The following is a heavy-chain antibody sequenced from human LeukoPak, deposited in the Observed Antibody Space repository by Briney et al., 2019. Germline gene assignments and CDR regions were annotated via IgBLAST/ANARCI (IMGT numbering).Heavy chain of an antibody. D-gene: IGHD3-10*01. CDR2: SRDKGNSYTT. V-gene: IGHV3-72*01. Sequence: GGSLTLSCAASGFTFSDHYIDWLRQAPGKGLEWVGRSRDKGNSYTTAYAASVRGRFTISRDDSKNSLYLQMNSLKIEDTAVYYCTKLARAPRDFDYWGQGTLVTVSS. CDR1: GFTFSDHY. J-gene: IGHJ4*01. CDR3: TKLARAPRDFDY.